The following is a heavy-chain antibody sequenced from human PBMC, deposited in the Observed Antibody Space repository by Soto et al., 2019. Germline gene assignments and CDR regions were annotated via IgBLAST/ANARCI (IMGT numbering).Heavy chain of an antibody. CDR2: IIPIFGTA. CDR3: ASHSSLRGYCISTSCYGYYYGMDV. CDR1: GGTFSSYA. Sequence: QVQLVQSGAEVKKPGSSVKVSCKASGGTFSSYAISWVRQAPGQGLEWMGGIIPIFGTADYAQKFQGRVTITADESTCTAXMELSSLRSEDTAVYYCASHSSLRGYCISTSCYGYYYGMDVWGQGTTVTVSS. D-gene: IGHD2-2*01. V-gene: IGHV1-69*12. J-gene: IGHJ6*02.